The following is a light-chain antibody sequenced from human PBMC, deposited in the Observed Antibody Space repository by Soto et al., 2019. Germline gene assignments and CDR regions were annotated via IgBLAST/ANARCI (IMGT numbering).Light chain of an antibody. V-gene: IGLV2-11*01. CDR1: SSDVGGYNY. CDR3: CSYAGSYVV. CDR2: DVS. J-gene: IGLJ2*01. Sequence: QPVLTQPRSVSGSPGQSVTISCTGNSSDVGGYNYVSWYQQHPGKAPKLMIYDVSKRPSGVPDRFSGSKSGNTASLTISGLQAEDEADYYCCSYAGSYVVFGGGTKVTVL.